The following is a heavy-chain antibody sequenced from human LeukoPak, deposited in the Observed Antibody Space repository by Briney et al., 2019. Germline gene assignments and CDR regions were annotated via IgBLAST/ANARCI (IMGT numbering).Heavy chain of an antibody. CDR2: MNPNSGNT. J-gene: IGHJ6*03. D-gene: IGHD2-2*01. CDR3: ARKGPANYYYYYMDV. Sequence: ASVKVSCKASGYTFTSYDINWVQQATGQGLEWMGWMNPNSGNTGYAPKFQGRVTMTRNTSISTAYMELSSLRSEDTAVYYCARKGPANYYYYYMDVWGKGTTVTVSS. CDR1: GYTFTSYD. V-gene: IGHV1-8*01.